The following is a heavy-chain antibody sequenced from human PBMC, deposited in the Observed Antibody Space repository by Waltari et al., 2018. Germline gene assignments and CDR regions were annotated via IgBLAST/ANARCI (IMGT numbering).Heavy chain of an antibody. CDR2: IYSGGRT. J-gene: IGHJ4*02. Sequence: EVQLVETGGGLIQPGGSLRLSCAASGFTVSSNYMSWVRQAPGKGLEWVSVIYSGGRTYYADSVKGRFTISRDNSKNTLYLQMNSLRAEDTAVYYCARESGGSGWTRAFDYWGQGTLVTVSS. D-gene: IGHD6-19*01. CDR3: ARESGGSGWTRAFDY. V-gene: IGHV3-53*02. CDR1: GFTVSSNY.